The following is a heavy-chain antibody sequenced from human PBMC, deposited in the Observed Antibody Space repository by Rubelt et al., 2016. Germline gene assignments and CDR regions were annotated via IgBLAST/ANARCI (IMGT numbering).Heavy chain of an antibody. CDR2: INAGNGNT. Sequence: GWINAGNGNTKYSQKFQGRVTITRDTSASTAYMELSSLRSEDTAVYYCARGSRLPDVYEILTGSSFGPERDDFNIWGQGTMVTVSS. CDR3: ARGSRLPDVYEILTGSSFGPERDDFNI. V-gene: IGHV1-3*01. J-gene: IGHJ3*02. D-gene: IGHD3-9*01.